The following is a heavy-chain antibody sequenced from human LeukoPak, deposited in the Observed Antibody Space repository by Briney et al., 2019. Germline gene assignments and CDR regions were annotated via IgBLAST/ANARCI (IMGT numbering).Heavy chain of an antibody. CDR2: IYYSGST. V-gene: IGHV4-39*07. CDR3: ARDRGGTTSYDAFDI. Sequence: PSETLSLTCTVSGGSISSSSYYWGWIRQPPGKGLEWIGSIYYSGSTYYNPSLKSRVTISVDTSKNQFSLKLSSVTAADTAVYYCARDRGGTTSYDAFDIWGQGTMVTVSS. J-gene: IGHJ3*02. D-gene: IGHD1-1*01. CDR1: GGSISSSSYY.